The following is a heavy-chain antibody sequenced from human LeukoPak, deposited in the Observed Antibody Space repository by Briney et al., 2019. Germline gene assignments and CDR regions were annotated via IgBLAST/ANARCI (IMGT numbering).Heavy chain of an antibody. Sequence: SETLSLTCTVSGGSISSSSYHWGWIRQPPGKGLEWIGTIYYSGNTYYNPSLKSRVTISVDTSKNQFSLKLNSVTAADTAVYYCVRYSSGYCNYWGQGTLVTVSS. D-gene: IGHD3-22*01. CDR2: IYYSGNT. J-gene: IGHJ4*02. V-gene: IGHV4-39*01. CDR1: GGSISSSSYH. CDR3: VRYSSGYCNY.